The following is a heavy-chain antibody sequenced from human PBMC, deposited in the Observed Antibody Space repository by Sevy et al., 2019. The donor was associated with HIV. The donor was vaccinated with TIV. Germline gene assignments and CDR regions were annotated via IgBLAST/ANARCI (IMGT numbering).Heavy chain of an antibody. CDR2: IFPGDSDT. J-gene: IGHJ4*02. CDR3: AGGYCSSTSCYMGLDY. D-gene: IGHD2-2*02. Sequence: GESLKISCKVSRYSFTNYWIAWVRQMPGRGLEWMGIIFPGDSDTRYSPSFQAQVTISADKSSSTVYLQWSSLKASDTAMYYCAGGYCSSTSCYMGLDYWGQGTLVTVSS. V-gene: IGHV5-51*01. CDR1: RYSFTNYW.